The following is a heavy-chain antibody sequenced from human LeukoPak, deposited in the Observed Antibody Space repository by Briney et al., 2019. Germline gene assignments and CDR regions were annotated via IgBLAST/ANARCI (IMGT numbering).Heavy chain of an antibody. Sequence: GGSLRLSCAASGFTVSSNYMSWVRQAPGKGLEWVSVIYSGGSTYYADSVKGRFTISRVNSKNTLYLQMNSLRAEDTAVYYCARHFGVVTKGVYYYYYGMDVWGQGTTVTVSS. D-gene: IGHD3-3*01. J-gene: IGHJ6*02. V-gene: IGHV3-66*04. CDR3: ARHFGVVTKGVYYYYYGMDV. CDR1: GFTVSSNY. CDR2: IYSGGST.